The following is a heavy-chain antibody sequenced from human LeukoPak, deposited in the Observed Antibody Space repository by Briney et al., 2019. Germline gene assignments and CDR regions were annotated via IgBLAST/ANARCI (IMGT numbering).Heavy chain of an antibody. V-gene: IGHV1-18*01. CDR2: ISAYNGNT. Sequence: ASVKVSCKASGYTFTSYGISWVRQAPGQGLEWMGWISAYNGNTNYAQKLQGRVTMTTDTSTSTAYMELRSLRSDDTAVYYCARDALARPASWFDPWGQGTLVTVSS. CDR3: ARDALARPASWFDP. CDR1: GYTFTSYG. J-gene: IGHJ5*02.